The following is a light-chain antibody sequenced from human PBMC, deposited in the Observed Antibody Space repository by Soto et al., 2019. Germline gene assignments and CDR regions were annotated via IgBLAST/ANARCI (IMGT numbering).Light chain of an antibody. CDR1: SSDVGGYKY. V-gene: IGLV2-14*01. CDR2: EVS. Sequence: QSVLTQPASVSGSPGQSITISCTGTSSDVGGYKYVSWYQQHPGKAPKLMIYEVSNRPSGVANPFSGSKSGNTASLTISGLQAEDETDYYCSSYTSSSALIFGTGTKLTVL. CDR3: SSYTSSSALI. J-gene: IGLJ1*01.